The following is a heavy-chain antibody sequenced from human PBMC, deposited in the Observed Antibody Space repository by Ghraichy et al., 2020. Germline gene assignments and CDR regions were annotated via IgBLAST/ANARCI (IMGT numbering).Heavy chain of an antibody. CDR1: GFTFSSYW. V-gene: IGHV3-7*03. CDR2: IKQDGSEK. CDR3: ARARFLEWLLLFY. Sequence: GGSLRLSCAASGFTFSSYWMSWVRQAPGKGLEWVANIKQDGSEKYYVDSVKGRFTISRDNAKNSLYLQMNSLRAEDTAVYYCARARFLEWLLLFYWGQGTLVTVSS. D-gene: IGHD3-3*01. J-gene: IGHJ4*02.